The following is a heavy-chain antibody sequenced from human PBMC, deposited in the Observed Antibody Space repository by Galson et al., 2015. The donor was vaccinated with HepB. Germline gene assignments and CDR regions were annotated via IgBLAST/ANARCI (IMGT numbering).Heavy chain of an antibody. Sequence: SLRLSCAASGLTYSDSSMTWVRQAPGQGLEWVSVVSGSGVNTFYADSVKGRFTVSRDTSKNIFYLQMNSLRADDTALYYCAKGIWGFAMFDALDIRGPGTMVTVSS. V-gene: IGHV3-23*01. CDR3: AKGIWGFAMFDALDI. CDR2: VSGSGVNT. CDR1: GLTYSDSS. J-gene: IGHJ3*02. D-gene: IGHD3-16*01.